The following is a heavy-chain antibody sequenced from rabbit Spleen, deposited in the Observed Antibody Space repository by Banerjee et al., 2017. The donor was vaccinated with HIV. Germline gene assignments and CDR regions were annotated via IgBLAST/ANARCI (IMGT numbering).Heavy chain of an antibody. CDR2: IYTGDGKN. Sequence: QQLEESGGGLVKPGAPLTLTCTASGIDFSSYYDMCWVRQAPGKGLEWIGFIYTGDGKNYYASWAKGRFTISKTSSTTVTLQLTSLAAADTATYFCVRDLTGVIGWNFGWWGQGTLVTVS. J-gene: IGHJ4*01. D-gene: IGHD1-1*01. V-gene: IGHV1S40*01. CDR1: GIDFSSYYD. CDR3: VRDLTGVIGWNFGW.